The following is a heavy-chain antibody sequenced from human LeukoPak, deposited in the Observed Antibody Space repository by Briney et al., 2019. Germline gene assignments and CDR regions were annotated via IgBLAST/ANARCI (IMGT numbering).Heavy chain of an antibody. D-gene: IGHD6-13*01. CDR2: INPNSGGT. CDR3: ARESSWYFKTFGY. J-gene: IGHJ4*02. V-gene: IGHV1-2*02. CDR1: GYTFTGYY. Sequence: ASVKVSCKASGYTFTGYYIQWMRQAPGQGLEWMGWINPNSGGTSYAQKFQGRVTMTRDTSISTAFMELSSLTSDDTAVYYCARESSWYFKTFGYWGQGTLVTVSS.